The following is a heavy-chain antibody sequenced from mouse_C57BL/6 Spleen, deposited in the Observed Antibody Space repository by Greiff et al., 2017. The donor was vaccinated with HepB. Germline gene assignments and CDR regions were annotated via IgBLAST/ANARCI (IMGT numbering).Heavy chain of an antibody. Sequence: VQLQQPGAELVKPGASVKLSCKASGYTFTSYWMHWVKQRPGQGLEWIGMIHPNSGSTNYNEKFKSKATLTVDKSSSTAYMQLSSLTSEDSAVYYCVITTVVAPTLDYWGQGTTLTVSS. D-gene: IGHD1-1*01. CDR2: IHPNSGST. CDR3: VITTVVAPTLDY. CDR1: GYTFTSYW. J-gene: IGHJ2*01. V-gene: IGHV1-64*01.